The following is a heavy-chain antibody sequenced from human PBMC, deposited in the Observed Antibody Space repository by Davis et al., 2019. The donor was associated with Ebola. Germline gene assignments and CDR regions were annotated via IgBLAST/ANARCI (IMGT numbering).Heavy chain of an antibody. CDR1: GYTFTTYG. V-gene: IGHV1-69*06. CDR2: IIPIFGTA. J-gene: IGHJ6*02. Sequence: AASVKVSCKASGYTFTTYGISWVRQAPGQGLEWMGGIIPIFGTARYAQKFQGRVTISADKSTSTGYMELSSLRSEDTAVYYCARGDFYYGVDVWGQGTTVTVSS. CDR3: ARGDFYYGVDV.